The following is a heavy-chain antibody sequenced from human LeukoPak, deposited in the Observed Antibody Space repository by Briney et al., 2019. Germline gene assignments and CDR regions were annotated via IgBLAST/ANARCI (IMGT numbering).Heavy chain of an antibody. Sequence: SETLSLTCTVSGGSISSSIYYWGWIRQPPGKGLAWIGSIYYSGSTFYNPSLKSRVTISVDTSKNQFSLKLNSVTAADTAVYYCARHENGGTTLFDYWGQGTLVTVSS. D-gene: IGHD1-7*01. CDR1: GGSISSSIYY. V-gene: IGHV4-39*01. CDR3: ARHENGGTTLFDY. J-gene: IGHJ4*02. CDR2: IYYSGST.